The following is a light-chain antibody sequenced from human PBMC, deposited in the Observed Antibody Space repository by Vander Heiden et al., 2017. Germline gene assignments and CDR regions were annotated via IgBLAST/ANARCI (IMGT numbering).Light chain of an antibody. J-gene: IGKJ2*01. CDR2: GAS. CDR1: QSVGSSY. CDR3: QHYGSSLYT. Sequence: DIVLTHSPDTMSLSPGERATLAWRASQSVGSSYLAWYQQKPGQAPRLVIYGASSRATGIPDRFSGSGSGTDFTLTINTLAPEDFAVYYCQHYGSSLYTFGQGTKLEIK. V-gene: IGKV3-20*01.